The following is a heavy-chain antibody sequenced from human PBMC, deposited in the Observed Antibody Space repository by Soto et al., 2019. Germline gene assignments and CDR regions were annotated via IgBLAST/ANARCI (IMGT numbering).Heavy chain of an antibody. V-gene: IGHV3-30-3*01. D-gene: IGHD1-26*01. CDR2: ISYDGSNK. CDR1: GITFGSRA. J-gene: IGHJ4*02. Sequence: GGSLRLSFVASGITFGSRAMHWVRQAPGKGLEWVAVISYDGSNKYYADSVKGRFTISRDNSKNTLYLQMNSLRAEDTAVYYCARVSETTPYSGSFIDYWGQGTLVTVSS. CDR3: ARVSETTPYSGSFIDY.